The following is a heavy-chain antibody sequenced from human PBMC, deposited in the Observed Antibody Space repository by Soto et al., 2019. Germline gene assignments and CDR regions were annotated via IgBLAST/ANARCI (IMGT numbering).Heavy chain of an antibody. J-gene: IGHJ4*02. D-gene: IGHD3-22*01. V-gene: IGHV1-18*01. CDR3: ARAGQYYDSSGYAN. CDR2: ISAYNGNT. Sequence: ASVKVSFKASGYSFATAGSSWVRQAPGQGLEWMGWISAYNGNTNYDRKLQDRVTMTTNTSTSTAYLELRSLRSDDTAVYYRARAGQYYDSSGYANWGQGTLVTVSS. CDR1: GYSFATAG.